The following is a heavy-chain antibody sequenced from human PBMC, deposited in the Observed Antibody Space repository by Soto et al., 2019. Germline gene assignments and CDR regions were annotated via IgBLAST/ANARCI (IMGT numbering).Heavy chain of an antibody. D-gene: IGHD2-2*01. CDR1: GYTFTIYG. J-gene: IGHJ6*02. Sequence: ASVKVSCKASGYTFTIYGISCVLQSPVQGLDWMGCISAYNGNTNYAQKLQGRVTMTTDTSTSTAYMGLRSLRSDDTAVYYCARDLSTRTIVVVPAGYYYYYGMDVWGQGTTVTVSS. V-gene: IGHV1-18*04. CDR2: ISAYNGNT. CDR3: ARDLSTRTIVVVPAGYYYYYGMDV.